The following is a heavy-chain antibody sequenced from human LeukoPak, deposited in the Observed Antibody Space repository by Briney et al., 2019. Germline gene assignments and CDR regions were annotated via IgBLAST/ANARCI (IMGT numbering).Heavy chain of an antibody. D-gene: IGHD3-22*01. J-gene: IGHJ4*02. Sequence: PGGSLRLSCAASGFTFSSYAMNWVRQAPGKGLEWVSSISSSSSYIYYADSVKGRFTISRDNAKNSLYLQMNSLRAEDTAVYYCAREGIVVVITAFDYWGQGTLVTVSS. V-gene: IGHV3-21*01. CDR2: ISSSSSYI. CDR1: GFTFSSYA. CDR3: AREGIVVVITAFDY.